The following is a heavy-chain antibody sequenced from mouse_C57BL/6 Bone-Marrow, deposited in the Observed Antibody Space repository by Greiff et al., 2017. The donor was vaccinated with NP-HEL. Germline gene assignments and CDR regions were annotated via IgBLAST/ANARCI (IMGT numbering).Heavy chain of an antibody. CDR2: IYPRSGNT. V-gene: IGHV1-81*01. Sequence: VQLQHSGAELARPGASVKLSCKASGYTFTSYGISWVKQRTGQGLEWIGEIYPRSGNTYYNEKFKGKATLTADKSSSTAYMELRSLTSEDSAVYFCARGFINTVVNYWGQGTTLTVSS. J-gene: IGHJ2*01. CDR1: GYTFTSYG. CDR3: ARGFINTVVNY. D-gene: IGHD1-1*01.